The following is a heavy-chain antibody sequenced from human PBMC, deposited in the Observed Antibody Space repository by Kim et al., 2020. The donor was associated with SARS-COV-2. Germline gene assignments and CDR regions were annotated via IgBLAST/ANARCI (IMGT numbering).Heavy chain of an antibody. Sequence: GGSLRLSCAASGITFSTHAMHWVRQAPGKGLEWVAEISYDGSNKHYADSVKGRFTISRDNSENTLYMQMNSLRAEDTAVYYCAREGAQYYFDYWGQGTLVTVSS. CDR2: ISYDGSNK. V-gene: IGHV3-30-3*01. CDR1: GITFSTHA. J-gene: IGHJ4*02. CDR3: AREGAQYYFDY. D-gene: IGHD6-19*01.